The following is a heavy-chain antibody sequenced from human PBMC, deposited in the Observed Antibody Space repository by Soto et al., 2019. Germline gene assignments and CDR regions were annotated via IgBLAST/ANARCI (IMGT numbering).Heavy chain of an antibody. D-gene: IGHD1-26*01. J-gene: IGHJ4*02. CDR1: GASITFGGYS. Sequence: SETLSLTCTVSGASITFGGYSWSWIRQTPVKGLEWIGYINHLETTFYNPSFESRLTLSIDRAKNQFSLKLHSMSAADRAVYFCARGGGSDCFDYWGQGIVVNVSS. CDR3: ARGGGSDCFDY. CDR2: INHLETT. V-gene: IGHV4-30-2*01.